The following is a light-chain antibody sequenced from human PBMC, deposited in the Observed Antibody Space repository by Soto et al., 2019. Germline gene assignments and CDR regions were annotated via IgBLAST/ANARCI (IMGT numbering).Light chain of an antibody. J-gene: IGKJ3*01. V-gene: IGKV3-20*01. CDR2: GAS. CDR1: QSVSSGY. Sequence: IVLTQSPDTLSLSPGERATLSCRASQSVSSGYLAWYQQKPGQSPRLLIYGASSMATGIPDRFSGSGSGTDNPLTIRRLEPEDFAVYYSHQDGSSLLTFG. CDR3: HQDGSSLLT.